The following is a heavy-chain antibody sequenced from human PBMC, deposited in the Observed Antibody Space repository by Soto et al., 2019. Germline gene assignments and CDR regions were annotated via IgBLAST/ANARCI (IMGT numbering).Heavy chain of an antibody. D-gene: IGHD2-2*01. CDR3: ARARDCSSTSCSRGDWFDP. CDR1: GGSFSGYY. J-gene: IGHJ5*02. CDR2: INHSGST. Sequence: SETLSLTCAVYGGSFSGYYWSWIRQPPGKGLEWIGEINHSGSTNYNPSLKSRVTISVDRSKNQFSLKLSSVTAADTAVYYCARARDCSSTSCSRGDWFDPWGQGTLVTVSS. V-gene: IGHV4-34*01.